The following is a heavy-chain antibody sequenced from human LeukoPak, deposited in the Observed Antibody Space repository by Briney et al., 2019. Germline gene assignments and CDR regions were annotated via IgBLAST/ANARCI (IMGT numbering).Heavy chain of an antibody. J-gene: IGHJ5*02. CDR1: GFTFSSYS. V-gene: IGHV3-23*01. D-gene: IGHD1-14*01. CDR2: ISGSGGST. CDR3: AKDPNNNNWFDP. Sequence: GGSLRLSCAASGFTFSSYSMNWVRQAPGKGLEWVSAISGSGGSTYYADSVKGRFTISRDNSKNTLYLQMNSLRAEDTAVYYCAKDPNNNNWFDPWGQGTLVTVSS.